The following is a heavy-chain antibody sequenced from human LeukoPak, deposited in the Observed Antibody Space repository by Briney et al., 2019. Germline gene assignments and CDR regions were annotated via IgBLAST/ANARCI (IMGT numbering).Heavy chain of an antibody. J-gene: IGHJ4*02. Sequence: PGGSLRLSCAGSGFTFTNDAMHWVRQAPGKGLEWVALMSYDGSNKFYADSVKGRFTISRDNSKSTLYLQMNSLRGEDTAVYYCARGGETTITLRDLRLDYCGQGTLVTVSS. D-gene: IGHD5-12*01. CDR3: ARGGETTITLRDLRLDY. CDR1: GFTFTNDA. V-gene: IGHV3-30-3*01. CDR2: MSYDGSNK.